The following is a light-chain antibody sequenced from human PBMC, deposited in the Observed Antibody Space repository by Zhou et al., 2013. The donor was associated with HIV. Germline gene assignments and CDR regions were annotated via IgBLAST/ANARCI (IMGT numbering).Light chain of an antibody. V-gene: IGKV3-20*01. J-gene: IGKJ4*01. CDR2: AAS. Sequence: EIVMTQSPATLSLSPGERAILSCRASQSVSSYLAWYQQKPGQAPRLLIYAASTRATGIPDRFSGSGSGTDFTLTISRLEPEDFAVYYCQQYGSSPLTFGGGTKVEIK. CDR1: QSVSSY. CDR3: QQYGSSPLT.